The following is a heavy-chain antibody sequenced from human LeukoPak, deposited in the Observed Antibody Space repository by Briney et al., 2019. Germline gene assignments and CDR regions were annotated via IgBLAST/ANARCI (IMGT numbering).Heavy chain of an antibody. CDR1: GVSISSFY. Sequence: SETLSLTCTVSGVSISSFYWSWIRQPPGKGLEWNGDIFYSGSTNYNPSLKSRVTISVDTSKNQFSLKLSSVTAADTAVYYCARNWNDFLPNNWFDPWGQGTLVTVSS. CDR3: ARNWNDFLPNNWFDP. CDR2: IFYSGST. D-gene: IGHD1-1*01. J-gene: IGHJ5*02. V-gene: IGHV4-59*01.